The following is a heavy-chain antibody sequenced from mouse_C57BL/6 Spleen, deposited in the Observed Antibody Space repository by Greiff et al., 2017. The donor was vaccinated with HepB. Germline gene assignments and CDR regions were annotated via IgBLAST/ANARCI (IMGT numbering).Heavy chain of an antibody. V-gene: IGHV1-55*01. CDR1: GYTFTSYW. D-gene: IGHD1-1*01. CDR3: ARRDYGSRDWYFDV. J-gene: IGHJ1*03. Sequence: QVQLQQSGAELVKPGASVKMSCKASGYTFTSYWITWVKQRPGQGLEWIGDIYPGSGSTNYNEKFKSKATLTVDTSSSTAYMQLSSLTSEDSAVYYCARRDYGSRDWYFDVWGTGTTVTVSS. CDR2: IYPGSGST.